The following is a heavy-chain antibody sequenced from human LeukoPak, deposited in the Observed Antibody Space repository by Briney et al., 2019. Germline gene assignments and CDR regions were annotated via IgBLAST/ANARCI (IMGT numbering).Heavy chain of an antibody. Sequence: ASVKVSCKASGYTFTSYYMHWVRQAPGQGLEWMGIINPSGGSTSYAQKFQGRVTMTRDTSTSTVYMELSSLRSEDTAVYYCARADTYCYDSSGYTFDYWGQGTLVTVSS. D-gene: IGHD3-22*01. CDR2: INPSGGST. CDR1: GYTFTSYY. V-gene: IGHV1-46*01. J-gene: IGHJ4*02. CDR3: ARADTYCYDSSGYTFDY.